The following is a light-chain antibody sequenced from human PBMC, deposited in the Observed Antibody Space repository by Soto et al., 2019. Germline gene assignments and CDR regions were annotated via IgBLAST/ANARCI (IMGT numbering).Light chain of an antibody. CDR3: CSYAGSYTFVV. Sequence: QSALTQPRSVSASRGQSVTNSCTGTSSDVGGYNYVSWYQQHPGKAPKLMIYDVSKRPSGVPDRFSGSKSGNTASLTISGLQAEDEADYYCCSYAGSYTFVVFGGGTKLTVL. J-gene: IGLJ2*01. CDR1: SSDVGGYNY. CDR2: DVS. V-gene: IGLV2-11*01.